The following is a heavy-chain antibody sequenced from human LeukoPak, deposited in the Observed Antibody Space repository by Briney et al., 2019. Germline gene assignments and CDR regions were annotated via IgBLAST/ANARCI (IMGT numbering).Heavy chain of an antibody. J-gene: IGHJ4*02. CDR2: ISGSGDST. D-gene: IGHD5-18*01. Sequence: GGSLRLSCAASGFTFKYYAMSWVRQAPGKGLEWVSGISGSGDSTYYADSVKGRFTISRDNAKNTLYLQMNSLRVEDTAVYYCSIWGVSGHSYEDYWGQGTLVTVSS. CDR1: GFTFKYYA. CDR3: SIWGVSGHSYEDY. V-gene: IGHV3-23*01.